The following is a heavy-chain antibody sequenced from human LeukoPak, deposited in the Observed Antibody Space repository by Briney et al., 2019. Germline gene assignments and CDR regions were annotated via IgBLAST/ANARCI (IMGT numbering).Heavy chain of an antibody. CDR1: GFTVSSNS. J-gene: IGHJ4*02. CDR2: IYSDNT. CDR3: ARRAGAYSHPYDY. D-gene: IGHD4/OR15-4a*01. V-gene: IGHV3-53*01. Sequence: PGGSLRLSCTVSGFTVSSNSMSWVRQAPGKGLEWASFIYSDNTHYSDSVKGRFTISKDNSKNTLYLQMNSLRAEDTAVYYCARRAGAYSHPYDYWGQGTLVTVSS.